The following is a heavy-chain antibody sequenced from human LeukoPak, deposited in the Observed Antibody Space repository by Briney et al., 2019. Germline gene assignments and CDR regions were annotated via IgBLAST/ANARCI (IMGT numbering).Heavy chain of an antibody. CDR1: GFTFSSYG. V-gene: IGHV3-33*01. CDR3: ARDQPYYDFWSGYAYYFDY. Sequence: GGSLRLSCAASGFTFSSYGMHWVRQAPGKGLEWVAVIWYDGSNKYYADSVKGRFTISRDNAKNTLYLQMNSLRAEDTAVYYCARDQPYYDFWSGYAYYFDYWGQGTLVTVSS. J-gene: IGHJ4*02. CDR2: IWYDGSNK. D-gene: IGHD3-3*01.